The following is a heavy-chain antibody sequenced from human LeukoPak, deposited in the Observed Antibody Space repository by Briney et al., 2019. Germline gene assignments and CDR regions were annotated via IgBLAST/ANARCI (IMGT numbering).Heavy chain of an antibody. D-gene: IGHD5-18*01. Sequence: GGSLRLSCAASGFTFDDYAMHWVRQAPGKGLEWVSLISWDGGTTFYADSVKGRFTMSRDNSKNSLYLQMNSLRAEDTALYYCAKDKGGYTYGSYYFDYRGQGTLVTVSS. J-gene: IGHJ4*02. V-gene: IGHV3-43D*03. CDR3: AKDKGGYTYGSYYFDY. CDR2: ISWDGGTT. CDR1: GFTFDDYA.